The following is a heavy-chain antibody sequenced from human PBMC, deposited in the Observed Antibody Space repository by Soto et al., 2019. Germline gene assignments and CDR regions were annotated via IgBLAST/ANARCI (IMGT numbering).Heavy chain of an antibody. J-gene: IGHJ4*02. D-gene: IGHD2-15*01. CDR1: GFTFSSYW. CDR3: VRTSLVVAAATREDY. CDR2: INSDGSST. V-gene: IGHV3-74*01. Sequence: EVQLVESGGGLVQPGGSLRLSCAASGFTFSSYWMHWVRQAPGKGLVWVSRINSDGSSTSYADSVKGRFTISRDNAKNPLYLIMNRLRAEETAVYYCVRTSLVVAAATREDYWGQGTLVTVSS.